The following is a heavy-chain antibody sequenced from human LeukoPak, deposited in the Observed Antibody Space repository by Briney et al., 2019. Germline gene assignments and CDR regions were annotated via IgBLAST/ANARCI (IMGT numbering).Heavy chain of an antibody. Sequence: ASVKVSCKASGYTFTGYHMHWVRQAPGQGLEWMGRINPNTGGTNSAQNFQGRLTMTRDTSISTAYMELSRLRSDDTAMYYCAITHANNAFDIWGQGTMVTVSS. CDR2: INPNTGGT. CDR3: AITHANNAFDI. V-gene: IGHV1-2*06. CDR1: GYTFTGYH. J-gene: IGHJ3*02. D-gene: IGHD2/OR15-2a*01.